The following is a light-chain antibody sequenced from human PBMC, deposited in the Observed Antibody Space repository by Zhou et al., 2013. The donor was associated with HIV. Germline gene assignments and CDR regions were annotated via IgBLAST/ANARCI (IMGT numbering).Light chain of an antibody. Sequence: QSALTQPASVSGSPGQSITIPCTGTSSDVGGYNYVSWYQQHTGKAPKIMIYEVNKRPSGVPDRFSGSKSGNTASLTVSGLQAEDEAEYYCGSYAGSSRWIFGGGTKLTVL. V-gene: IGLV2-8*01. J-gene: IGLJ2*01. CDR3: GSYAGSSRWI. CDR2: EVN. CDR1: SSDVGGYNY.